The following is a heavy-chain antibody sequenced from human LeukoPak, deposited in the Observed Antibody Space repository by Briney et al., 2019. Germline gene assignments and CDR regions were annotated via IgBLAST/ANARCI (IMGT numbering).Heavy chain of an antibody. J-gene: IGHJ3*02. CDR3: ARDRGQGYRAFDI. V-gene: IGHV1-3*03. D-gene: IGHD5-18*01. Sequence: ASVKVSGKASGYTFTSYAMHWVRQAPGQRLEWMGWINAGNGNTKYSQEFQGRVTITRDTSASTAYMELSSLRSEDMAVYYCARDRGQGYRAFDIWGQGTMVTVSS. CDR1: GYTFTSYA. CDR2: INAGNGNT.